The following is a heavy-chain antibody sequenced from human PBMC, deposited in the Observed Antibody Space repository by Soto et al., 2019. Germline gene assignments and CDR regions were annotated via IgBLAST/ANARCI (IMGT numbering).Heavy chain of an antibody. Sequence: GGSLRLYCAASGFTFSTHWMHWVRQAPGKGLEWVANIKQDGSEKYYVDSVRGRFTISRDNAKNSLYLQMNSLTAEDTAVYYCARHPPQWLENFDSWGQGTLVTGSS. J-gene: IGHJ4*02. V-gene: IGHV3-7*03. CDR3: ARHPPQWLENFDS. CDR1: GFTFSTHW. CDR2: IKQDGSEK. D-gene: IGHD6-19*01.